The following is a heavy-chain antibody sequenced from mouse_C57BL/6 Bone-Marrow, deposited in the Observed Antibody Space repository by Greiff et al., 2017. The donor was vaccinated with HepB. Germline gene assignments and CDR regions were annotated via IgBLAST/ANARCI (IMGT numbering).Heavy chain of an antibody. D-gene: IGHD1-1*01. CDR3: ARYPFITTVQWWYFDV. V-gene: IGHV1-55*01. CDR1: GYTFTSYW. CDR2: IYPGSGST. J-gene: IGHJ1*03. Sequence: VQLQQPGAELVKPGASVKMSCKASGYTFTSYWITWVKQRPGQGLEWIGDIYPGSGSTNYNEKFKSKATLTVDTSSSTAYMQLSSLTSEDSAVYYCARYPFITTVQWWYFDVWGTGTTVTVSS.